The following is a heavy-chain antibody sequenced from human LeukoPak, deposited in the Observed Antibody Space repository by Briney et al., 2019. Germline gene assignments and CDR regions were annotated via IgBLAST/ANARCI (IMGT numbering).Heavy chain of an antibody. CDR2: INPNSGGT. V-gene: IGHV1-2*04. D-gene: IGHD6-13*01. Sequence: GASVKVSCKASGYTFTGYYMHWVRQAPGQGLELMGWINPNSGGTIYAQKFQGWVTMTRDTSISTAYMELSRLRSDDTAVYYCAKGIAAANDAFDIWGQGTMVTVSS. J-gene: IGHJ3*02. CDR3: AKGIAAANDAFDI. CDR1: GYTFTGYY.